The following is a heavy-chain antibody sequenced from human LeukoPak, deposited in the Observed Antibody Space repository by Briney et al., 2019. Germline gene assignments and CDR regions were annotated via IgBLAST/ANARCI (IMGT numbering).Heavy chain of an antibody. CDR2: ISYDGSNK. J-gene: IGHJ4*02. CDR1: GFTFSNYG. D-gene: IGHD5-12*01. CDR3: TTDPGYSGDY. V-gene: IGHV3-30*03. Sequence: GGSLRLSCAASGFTFSNYGMHWVRQAPGKGLEWVAGISYDGSNKYYGDSVKGRFTISRDNSKNTLYLQMNSLKTEDTAVYYCTTDPGYSGDYWGQGTLVTVSS.